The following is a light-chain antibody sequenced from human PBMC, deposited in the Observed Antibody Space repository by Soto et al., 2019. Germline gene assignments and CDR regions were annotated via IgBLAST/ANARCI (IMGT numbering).Light chain of an antibody. V-gene: IGKV3-20*01. CDR2: GAT. CDR3: QQYGSSPYT. CDR1: QSVSTNY. Sequence: EIVLTQSPGTLSLSTGERANLSCRASQSVSTNYLAWYQQKPGQSPRLLIYGATRRAIGIPDRFSGRGSGTDFILTISRLEPEDFALYFFQQYGSSPYTFAQGTKLDIK. J-gene: IGKJ2*01.